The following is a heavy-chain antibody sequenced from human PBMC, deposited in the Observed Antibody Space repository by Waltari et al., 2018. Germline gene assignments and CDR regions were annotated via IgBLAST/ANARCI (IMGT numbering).Heavy chain of an antibody. CDR2: IYYSGST. D-gene: IGHD6-13*01. CDR3: ARAAGIAPDY. J-gene: IGHJ4*02. Sequence: QLQLQESGPGLVKPSETLSLTCTVSGCSIGSSSYYWGWIRQPPGKGLEWIGSIYYSGSTYYNPSLKSRVTISVDTSKNQFSLKLSSVTAADTAVYYCARAAGIAPDYWGQGTLVTVSS. CDR1: GCSIGSSSYY. V-gene: IGHV4-39*07.